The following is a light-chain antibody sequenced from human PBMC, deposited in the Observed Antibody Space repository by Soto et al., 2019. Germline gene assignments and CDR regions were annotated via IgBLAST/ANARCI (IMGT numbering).Light chain of an antibody. CDR1: SSDFGGYNY. V-gene: IGLV2-11*01. CDR2: DVS. CDR3: CSYAVTFYV. Sequence: SALAQPRSVSGSPGQSVTISCTGTSSDFGGYNYVSWYQHHPGKAPKLMIYDVSERPSGVPDRFSGSKSGNTASLTISGHQAEDEADCYCCSYAVTFYVFGTGTKVTVL. J-gene: IGLJ1*01.